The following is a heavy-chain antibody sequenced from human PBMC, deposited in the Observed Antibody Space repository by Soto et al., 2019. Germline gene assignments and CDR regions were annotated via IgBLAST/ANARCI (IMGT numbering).Heavy chain of an antibody. CDR2: ISHSGTT. J-gene: IGHJ6*02. CDR3: ARVTMVIRDSDHFGVDV. V-gene: IGHV4-38-2*01. CDR1: GYSIASGYS. Sequence: SETLSLTCAVSGYSIASGYSWGWIRQPPGKGLEWIGSISHSGTTSYSPSLTSRVSISVDTSKNQVSLKLTSVTAADTAVYFCARVTMVIRDSDHFGVDVWGHGTTVTVSS. D-gene: IGHD4-17*01.